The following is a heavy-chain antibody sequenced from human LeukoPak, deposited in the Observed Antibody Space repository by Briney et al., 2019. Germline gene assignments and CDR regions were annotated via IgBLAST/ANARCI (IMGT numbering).Heavy chain of an antibody. CDR1: GFTLSSYW. V-gene: IGHV3-7*01. CDR3: ARDWLVGVPFDAFDL. J-gene: IGHJ3*01. Sequence: GGSLRLSCAASGFTLSSYWMSWVRQAPGKGLEWVANIKEDGSEKYYVDSVKGRFTISRDNAKNSLYLHMNSLTAEDTAMYYCARDWLVGVPFDAFDLWGQGTMVTVSS. CDR2: IKEDGSEK. D-gene: IGHD1-26*01.